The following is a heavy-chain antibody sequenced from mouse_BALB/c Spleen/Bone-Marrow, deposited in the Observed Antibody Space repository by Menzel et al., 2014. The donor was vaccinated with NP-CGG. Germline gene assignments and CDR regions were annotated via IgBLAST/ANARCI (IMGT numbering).Heavy chain of an antibody. Sequence: EVMLAESGGGLVKPGGSLKLSCAVSGFTFSDYYMYWVRQNPEKRLEWVATINDGGSYAYYPDSVKGRFTISRDNAKNNLYLQISSLKSVHTTMYYCARDGNFAMDYWGQGTSVTVSS. J-gene: IGHJ4*01. D-gene: IGHD2-1*01. V-gene: IGHV5-4*02. CDR2: INDGGSYA. CDR3: ARDGNFAMDY. CDR1: GFTFSDYY.